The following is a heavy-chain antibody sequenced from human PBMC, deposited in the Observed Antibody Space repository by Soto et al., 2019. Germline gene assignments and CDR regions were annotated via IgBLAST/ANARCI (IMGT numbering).Heavy chain of an antibody. D-gene: IGHD3-3*01. J-gene: IGHJ6*03. CDR2: IYYSGST. Sequence: QVQLQESGPGLVKPSETLSLTCTVSGGSISSYYWCWIRQPPGKGLEWIGYIYYSGSTNYNPSLKSRVTISVDTSKNQFSLKLSSVTAADTAVYYCARGRFSGYYYYYYMDVWGKGTTVTVSS. CDR3: ARGRFSGYYYYYYMDV. CDR1: GGSISSYY. V-gene: IGHV4-59*01.